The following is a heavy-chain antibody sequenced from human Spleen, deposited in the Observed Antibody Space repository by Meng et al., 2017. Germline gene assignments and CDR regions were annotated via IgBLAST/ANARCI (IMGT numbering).Heavy chain of an antibody. D-gene: IGHD3-9*01. CDR3: ARDSSVRYFDWLSPSVRYYGMDV. CDR1: GFTFNNYS. V-gene: IGHV3-7*01. J-gene: IGHJ6*02. CDR2: IKQDGSEK. Sequence: GESLKISCAISGFTFNNYSMSWVRQAPGKGLEWVANIKQDGSEKYYVDSVKGRFTISRDNAKNSLYLQVNSLRAEDTAVYYCARDSSVRYFDWLSPSVRYYGMDVWGQGTTVTVSS.